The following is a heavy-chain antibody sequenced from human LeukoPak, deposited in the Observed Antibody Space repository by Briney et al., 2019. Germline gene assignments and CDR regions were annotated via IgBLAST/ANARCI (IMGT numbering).Heavy chain of an antibody. D-gene: IGHD2-2*01. Sequence: GGSLRLSCVASGFTFRTYAMSWVRQAPGKGLEWVSGISDSGGTTYYVDSMKGRFTISRDNSKNTLYLQINSLRAEDMALYYCAKSSDGSTSFDQWGQGTLVTVSS. V-gene: IGHV3-23*01. CDR3: AKSSDGSTSFDQ. J-gene: IGHJ4*02. CDR2: ISDSGGTT. CDR1: GFTFRTYA.